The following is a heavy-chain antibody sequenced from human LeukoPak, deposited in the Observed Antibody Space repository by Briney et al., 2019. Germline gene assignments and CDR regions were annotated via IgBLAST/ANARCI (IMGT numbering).Heavy chain of an antibody. J-gene: IGHJ3*02. D-gene: IGHD3-10*01. CDR3: AKVNYGSGSYYRGAFDI. CDR2: ISGSGGST. V-gene: IGHV3-23*01. CDR1: GFTFSSYA. Sequence: RGSLRLSCAASGFTFSSYAMSWGRQAAGKGLEWVSAISGSGGSTYYADSVKGRFTISRDNSKNTLYLQMNSLRAEDTAVYYCAKVNYGSGSYYRGAFDIWGQGTMVTVSS.